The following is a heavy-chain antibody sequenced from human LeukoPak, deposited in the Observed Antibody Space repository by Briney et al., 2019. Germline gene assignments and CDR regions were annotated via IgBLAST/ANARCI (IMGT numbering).Heavy chain of an antibody. D-gene: IGHD3-10*01. J-gene: IGHJ6*03. V-gene: IGHV3-48*03. Sequence: GGSLRLSCVASGFTFSSYEMNWVRQTPGKGLEWVSYISSSGRTAYYADSVRGRFTISRDNAKNSLYLQMNSLRAEDTALYYCAKSDRRFGTYYYYMDVWGKGTTVTISS. CDR3: AKSDRRFGTYYYYMDV. CDR2: ISSSGRTA. CDR1: GFTFSSYE.